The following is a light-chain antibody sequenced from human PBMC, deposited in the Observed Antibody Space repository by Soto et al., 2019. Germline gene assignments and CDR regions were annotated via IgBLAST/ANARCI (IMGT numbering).Light chain of an antibody. CDR3: QHYNSYSEA. CDR1: QTISSW. V-gene: IGKV1-5*03. CDR2: TAS. J-gene: IGKJ1*01. Sequence: DIQMTQSPSTLSGSVGDRATITCRASQTISSWLAWYQQKPGKAPKLLIYTASTLKSGVPSRFSGSGSGTEFTLTISSLQPDDFATYYCQHYNSYSEAFGQGTKVDIK.